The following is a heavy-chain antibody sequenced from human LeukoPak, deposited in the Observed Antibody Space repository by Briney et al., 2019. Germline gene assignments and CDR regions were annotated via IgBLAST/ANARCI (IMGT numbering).Heavy chain of an antibody. CDR1: GGSVGSGSYY. V-gene: IGHV4-61*01. CDR3: VRDLVTTIDHYYYGMDV. J-gene: IGHJ6*02. Sequence: SETLSLTCIVSGGSVGSGSYYWSWIRQPPGKGLEWIGYIYNSVSTNYNPSLKSRVTISVDTSKNQLSLKLSSVTAADTAVYYCVRDLVTTIDHYYYGMDVWGQGTTVTVSS. D-gene: IGHD5-12*01. CDR2: IYNSVST.